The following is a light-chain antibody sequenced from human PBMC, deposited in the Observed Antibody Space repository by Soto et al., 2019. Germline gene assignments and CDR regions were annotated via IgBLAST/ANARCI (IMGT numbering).Light chain of an antibody. CDR3: QHCGNSPQRT. J-gene: IGKJ1*01. Sequence: EIVLTQSPGTLSLSPGERATLSCRASQSISSTYLAWYQQKPGQAPRLLIYGASRRATGIPDKFSGSGSGTDFTLTISSLEPEDFAVYYCQHCGNSPQRTFGQGTKVEIK. CDR2: GAS. V-gene: IGKV3-20*01. CDR1: QSISSTY.